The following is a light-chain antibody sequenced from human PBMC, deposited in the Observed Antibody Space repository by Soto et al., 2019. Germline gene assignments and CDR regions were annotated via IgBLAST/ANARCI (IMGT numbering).Light chain of an antibody. CDR3: CSYAGTSTHSV. Sequence: QSVLTQPASVSGSPGQSITISCTGTSSDVGSYNLVSWYQQHPGKAPKLIISEVSKRPSGISDRFSGSKSGSTASLTISGLQAEDEADYYCCSYAGTSTHSVFGGCTQLTVL. CDR2: EVS. CDR1: SSDVGSYNL. V-gene: IGLV2-23*02. J-gene: IGLJ7*01.